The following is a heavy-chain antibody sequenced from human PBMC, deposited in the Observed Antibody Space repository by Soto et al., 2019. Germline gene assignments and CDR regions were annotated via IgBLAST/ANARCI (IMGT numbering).Heavy chain of an antibody. J-gene: IGHJ5*02. V-gene: IGHV4-34*01. Sequence: PSETLSLTCAVYGGSFSCYYWSWIRQPPGKGLEWIGEINHSGSTNYNPSLKSRVTISVDTSKNQFSLKLSSVTAADTAVYYCARGRVGPYSSSWYGRYWFDPWGQGTLFTSPQ. D-gene: IGHD6-13*01. CDR3: ARGRVGPYSSSWYGRYWFDP. CDR1: GGSFSCYY. CDR2: INHSGST.